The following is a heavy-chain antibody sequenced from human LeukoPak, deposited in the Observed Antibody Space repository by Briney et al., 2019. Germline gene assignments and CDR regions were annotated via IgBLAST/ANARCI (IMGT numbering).Heavy chain of an antibody. CDR1: GFTLSSYA. V-gene: IGHV3-23*01. Sequence: GGSLRLSCTASGFTLSSYAMSWVRQAPGEGLEWVSTISGSADNTNYAEAVKGRFTIFRDNSKNTMYLQMNSLRAEDTAVYYCAKQGFGCWGQGTLVTVSS. CDR3: AKQGFGC. J-gene: IGHJ4*02. CDR2: ISGSADNT.